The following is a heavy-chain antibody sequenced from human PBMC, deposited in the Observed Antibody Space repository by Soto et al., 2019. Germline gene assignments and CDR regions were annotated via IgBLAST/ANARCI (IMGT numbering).Heavy chain of an antibody. CDR3: AKDPEGFGELLHVYYFDY. Sequence: GGSLRLSCAASGFTFSSYAMSWVRQAPGKGLEWVSAISGSGGSTYYADSVKGRFTISRDNSKNTLYLQMNSLRAEDTAVYYCAKDPEGFGELLHVYYFDYWGQGTLVTVSS. CDR1: GFTFSSYA. D-gene: IGHD3-10*01. V-gene: IGHV3-23*01. CDR2: ISGSGGST. J-gene: IGHJ4*02.